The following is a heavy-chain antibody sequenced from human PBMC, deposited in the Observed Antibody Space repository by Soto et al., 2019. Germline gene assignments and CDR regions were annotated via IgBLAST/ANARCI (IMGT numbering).Heavy chain of an antibody. CDR3: ARGAVLRYFGWPFDY. D-gene: IGHD3-9*01. J-gene: IGHJ4*02. CDR2: IWYDGSNK. Sequence: GGSLRLSCAASGFTFSSYGMHWVRQAPGKGLEWVAVIWYDGSNKYYADSVKGRFTISRDNSKNKLYLQKNSLRAEDTAVYYCARGAVLRYFGWPFDYWGQGTLVTVSS. V-gene: IGHV3-33*01. CDR1: GFTFSSYG.